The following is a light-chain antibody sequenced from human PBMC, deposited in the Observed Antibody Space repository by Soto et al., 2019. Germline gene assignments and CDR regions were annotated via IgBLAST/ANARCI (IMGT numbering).Light chain of an antibody. V-gene: IGKV3-15*01. CDR2: DGS. CDR3: QQYDDWPIT. Sequence: EIVLTQSPATLSLSPGEGATLSCMASQTVSNFLAWYQQKPGQAPRLLIYDGSTRALGIPARFSGSESGTEFTLTISSLQSEDFAVYFCQQYDDWPITFGQGTRLEIK. CDR1: QTVSNF. J-gene: IGKJ5*01.